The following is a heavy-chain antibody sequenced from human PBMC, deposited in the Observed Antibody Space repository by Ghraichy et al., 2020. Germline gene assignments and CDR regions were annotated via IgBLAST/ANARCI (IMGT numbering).Heavy chain of an antibody. D-gene: IGHD3-22*01. V-gene: IGHV5-51*01. CDR3: ARHHYSDSSGYSPLDAFDI. Sequence: GESLNISCKGSGYSFTSYWIGWVRQMPGKGLEWMGIIYPGDSDTRYSPSFQGQVTISADKSISTAYLQWSSLKASDTAMYYCARHHYSDSSGYSPLDAFDIWGQGTMVTVSS. CDR1: GYSFTSYW. J-gene: IGHJ3*02. CDR2: IYPGDSDT.